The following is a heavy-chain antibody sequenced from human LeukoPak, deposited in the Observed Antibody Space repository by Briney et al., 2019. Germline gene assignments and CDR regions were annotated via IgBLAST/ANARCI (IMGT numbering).Heavy chain of an antibody. CDR3: ARGQWLAKYYFDS. J-gene: IGHJ4*02. D-gene: IGHD6-19*01. Sequence: GGSLRLSCAASGFSFSDYYMSWLRQAPGKGLEWVSYISSRGSTIYYADSVEGRFTISRDNAKSSLYLQMNSLRAEDTAVYYCARGQWLAKYYFDSWGQGTLVTVSS. CDR1: GFSFSDYY. V-gene: IGHV3-11*04. CDR2: ISSRGSTI.